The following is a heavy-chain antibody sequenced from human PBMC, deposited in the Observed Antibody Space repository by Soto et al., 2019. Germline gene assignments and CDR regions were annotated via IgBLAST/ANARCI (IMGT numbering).Heavy chain of an antibody. Sequence: QLQLQESGAGLVKPSQTLSLTCAVSGGSISSGGFSWSWIRQPPGKGLEWIGYIFPSGSTYYNPSLQRRVTRSVDTSNNQFSLNMSSVAAADTAVYYCARGAGSGSPDWYFNLWGRGTLVTVSS. D-gene: IGHD1-26*01. CDR2: IFPSGST. J-gene: IGHJ2*01. V-gene: IGHV4-30-2*01. CDR1: GGSISSGGFS. CDR3: ARGAGSGSPDWYFNL.